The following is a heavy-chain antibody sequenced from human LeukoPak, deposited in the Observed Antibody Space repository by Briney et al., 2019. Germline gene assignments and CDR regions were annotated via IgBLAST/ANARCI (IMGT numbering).Heavy chain of an antibody. Sequence: GGSLRLSCAASGFTFSSYSMNWVRQAPGKGLEWVSSISSSSSYIYYADSVKGRFTISGDNAKNSLYLQMNSLRAEDTAVYYCARGWGITGTTPDPIDYWGQGTLVTVSS. CDR3: ARGWGITGTTPDPIDY. V-gene: IGHV3-21*01. CDR2: ISSSSSYI. D-gene: IGHD1-20*01. CDR1: GFTFSSYS. J-gene: IGHJ4*02.